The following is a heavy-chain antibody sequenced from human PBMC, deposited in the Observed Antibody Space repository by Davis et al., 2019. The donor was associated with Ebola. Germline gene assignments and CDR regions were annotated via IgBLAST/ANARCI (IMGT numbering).Heavy chain of an antibody. V-gene: IGHV1-2*04. J-gene: IGHJ6*02. CDR2: INPNSCGT. D-gene: IGHD3-3*01. CDR3: ARGYDFWSGYYPHDYYGMDV. Sequence: ASVKVSCKASGYTFTGYYMHWVRQAPGQGLEWMGWINPNSCGTNYAQKFQGWVTMTRDTSISTAYMELSRLRSDDTAVYYCARGYDFWSGYYPHDYYGMDVWGQGTTVTVSS. CDR1: GYTFTGYY.